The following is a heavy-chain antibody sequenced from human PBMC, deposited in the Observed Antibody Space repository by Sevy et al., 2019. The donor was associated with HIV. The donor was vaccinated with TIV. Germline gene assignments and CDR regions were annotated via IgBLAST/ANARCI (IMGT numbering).Heavy chain of an antibody. V-gene: IGHV1-69*13. D-gene: IGHD5-18*01. J-gene: IGHJ6*02. CDR1: GGTFSSYA. CDR3: ARGGYGYSDVDYYYGMDV. Sequence: ASVKVSCKASGGTFSSYAISWVRQAPGQGLEWMGGIIPIFGTANYAQKFQGRVTITADESTSTAYMGLSSLRSEDTAVYYWARGGYGYSDVDYYYGMDVWGQGTTVTVSS. CDR2: IIPIFGTA.